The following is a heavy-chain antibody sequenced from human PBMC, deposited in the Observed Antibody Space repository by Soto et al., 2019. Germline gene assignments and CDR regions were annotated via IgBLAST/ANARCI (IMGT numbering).Heavy chain of an antibody. D-gene: IGHD3-22*01. V-gene: IGHV3-23*01. J-gene: IGHJ4*02. CDR1: GFTFRNKD. Sequence: EVQLLESGGGLVQPGGSLRLTCVGSGFTFRNKDIRWVRQAPGKGLEWVSGMSGRGGVTYYADSVKGRFTISRDNSKNTLYLQMNNLRANDTAVYYCAKDRQFRSYYESAGHYNDWGQGTLVTVSS. CDR2: MSGRGGVT. CDR3: AKDRQFRSYYESAGHYND.